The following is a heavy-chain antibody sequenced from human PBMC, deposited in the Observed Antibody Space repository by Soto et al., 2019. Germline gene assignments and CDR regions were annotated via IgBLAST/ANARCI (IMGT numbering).Heavy chain of an antibody. J-gene: IGHJ6*02. V-gene: IGHV3-21*01. D-gene: IGHD5-12*01. Sequence: GGSLRLSCAASGFTFSSYSMNWVRQAPGKGLEWVSSISSSSSYTYYADSVKGRFTISRDNAKNSLYLQMNSLRAEDTAVYYCAREGDGYNLDYYYYGMDVWGQGTTVTVSS. CDR1: GFTFSSYS. CDR2: ISSSSSYT. CDR3: AREGDGYNLDYYYYGMDV.